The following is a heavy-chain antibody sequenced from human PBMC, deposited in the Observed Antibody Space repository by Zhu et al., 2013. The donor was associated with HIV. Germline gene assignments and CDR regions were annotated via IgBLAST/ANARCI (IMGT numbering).Heavy chain of an antibody. J-gene: IGHJ4*02. V-gene: IGHV1-8*01. Sequence: QVQLVQSGAEVKNPGASVKVSCKASGYTFSSYDINWVRQATGQGLEWMGWMNPKSDNAGYAQKFQGRVTMTRNISISTAYMELNSLTSEDTAVYYCARRRWDSNSYYSYWGQGTLVTVSS. CDR3: ARRRWDSNSYYSY. D-gene: IGHD3-22*01. CDR1: GYTFSSYD. CDR2: MNPKSDNA.